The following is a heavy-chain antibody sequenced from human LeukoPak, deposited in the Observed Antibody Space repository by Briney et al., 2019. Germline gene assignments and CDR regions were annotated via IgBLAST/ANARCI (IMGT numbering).Heavy chain of an antibody. Sequence: GGSLRLSCTGSGFTFGDYAMSWVRQAPGKGLEWVGFIRSYAFAETTEYAASVKGRFTISRDDSKNTLYLQMNSLKTEDTAVYYCTTAPTPPPSSSSIPVDYWGQGTLVTVSS. V-gene: IGHV3-49*04. CDR2: IRSYAFAETT. CDR1: GFTFGDYA. CDR3: TTAPTPPPSSSSIPVDY. D-gene: IGHD6-13*01. J-gene: IGHJ4*02.